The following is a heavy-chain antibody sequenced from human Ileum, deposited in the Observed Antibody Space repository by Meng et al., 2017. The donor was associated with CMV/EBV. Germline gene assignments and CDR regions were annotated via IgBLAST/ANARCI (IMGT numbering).Heavy chain of an antibody. V-gene: IGHV4-34*01. Sequence: SETLSLTCAVYGGSFSGYYWSWVRQPPGKGLEWIGEINHSGSTNSNPSLKSRVTISVDTAKNQFSLKVSSVTAADTAVYYCARGQMKVRGQSWFDPWGQGTLVTVS. D-gene: IGHD4-17*01. CDR1: GGSFSGYY. CDR3: ARGQMKVRGQSWFDP. CDR2: INHSGST. J-gene: IGHJ5*02.